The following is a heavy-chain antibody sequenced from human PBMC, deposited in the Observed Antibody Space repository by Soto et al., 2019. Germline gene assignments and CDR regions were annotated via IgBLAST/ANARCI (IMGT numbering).Heavy chain of an antibody. CDR2: VSYDGSKA. J-gene: IGHJ6*02. D-gene: IGHD2-15*01. CDR1: GFEFIDYG. V-gene: IGHV3-30*18. CDR3: AKDRSLGHCSGGDCYYYYGTDV. Sequence: WGSLRLSCEGSGFEFIDYGIRFVRQAPCKWREWVAVVSYDGSKAYYADSVKGRFTISRDNSKNSVDLQMNSLRPEDTGIYYCAKDRSLGHCSGGDCYYYYGTDVWGQGTTVTVSS.